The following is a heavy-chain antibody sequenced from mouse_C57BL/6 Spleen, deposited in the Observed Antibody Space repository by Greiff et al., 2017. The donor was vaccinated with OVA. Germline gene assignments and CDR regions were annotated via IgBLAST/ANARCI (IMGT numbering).Heavy chain of an antibody. V-gene: IGHV14-4*01. D-gene: IGHD2-4*01. CDR2: IDPENGDT. CDR1: GFNIKDDY. Sequence: VQLQQSGAELVRPGASVKLSCTASGFNIKDDYMHWVKQRPEQGLEWIGWIDPENGDTEYASKFQGKATITADTSSNTAYLQLSSLTSEDTAVYYCTKGDYDYEYYAMDYWGQGTSGTVSS. CDR3: TKGDYDYEYYAMDY. J-gene: IGHJ4*01.